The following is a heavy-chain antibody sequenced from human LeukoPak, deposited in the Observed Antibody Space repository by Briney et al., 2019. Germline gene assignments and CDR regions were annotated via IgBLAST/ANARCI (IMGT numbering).Heavy chain of an antibody. Sequence: PGGSLRLSCAASGFTVSSNYMSWVRQAPGKGLEWVSVIYSGGSTYYADSVKGRFTISRDNSKNTLYLQMNSLRAEDTAVYYCARESNFWRGNYFDYWGQGTLVTVSP. CDR1: GFTVSSNY. CDR2: IYSGGST. CDR3: ARESNFWRGNYFDY. V-gene: IGHV3-66*02. J-gene: IGHJ4*02. D-gene: IGHD3-3*01.